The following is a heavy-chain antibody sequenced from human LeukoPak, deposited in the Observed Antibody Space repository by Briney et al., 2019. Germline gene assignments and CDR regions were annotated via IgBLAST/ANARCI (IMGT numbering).Heavy chain of an antibody. Sequence: GGSLRLSCAASGFMFSSNWMSWVRLAPGKGLEWVANIKEDGTETYYVDSVKGRFTISRDNAKNSLYLQMNSLRAEDTAVYYCATGGGIGVAPNNWFDPWGQGTLVTVSS. D-gene: IGHD3-3*01. V-gene: IGHV3-7*01. J-gene: IGHJ5*02. CDR2: IKEDGTET. CDR1: GFMFSSNW. CDR3: ATGGGIGVAPNNWFDP.